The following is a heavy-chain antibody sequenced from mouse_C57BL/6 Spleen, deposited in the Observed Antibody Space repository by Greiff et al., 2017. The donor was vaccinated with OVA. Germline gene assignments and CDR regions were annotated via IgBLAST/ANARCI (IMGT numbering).Heavy chain of an antibody. J-gene: IGHJ4*01. CDR3: ASLITTNYYAMDY. CDR2: INPGSGGT. CDR1: GYAFTNYL. Sequence: VKLQESGAELVRPGTSVKVSCKASGYAFTNYLIEWVKQRPGQGLEWIGVINPGSGGTNYNEKFKGKATLTADKSSSTAYMQLSSLTSEDSAVYFCASLITTNYYAMDYWGQGTSVTVSS. V-gene: IGHV1-54*01. D-gene: IGHD1-1*01.